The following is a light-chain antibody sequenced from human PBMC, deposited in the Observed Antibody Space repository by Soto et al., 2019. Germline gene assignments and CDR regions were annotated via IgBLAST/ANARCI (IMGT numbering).Light chain of an antibody. V-gene: IGLV2-14*02. CDR3: SSYTTSSTRV. J-gene: IGLJ1*01. CDR1: SSDVGNFNL. Sequence: QSALTQPASVSGSPGQSITISCTGTSSDVGNFNLVSWYQHHPGKAPKLMIYEVTKRPSGVSNRFSGSKSGNTASLTISGLQAEDEADYYCSSYTTSSTRVFGPGTKLTVL. CDR2: EVT.